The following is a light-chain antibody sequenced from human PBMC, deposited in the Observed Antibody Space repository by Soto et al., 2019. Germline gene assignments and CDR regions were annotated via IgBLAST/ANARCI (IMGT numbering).Light chain of an antibody. Sequence: EILMTQSPATLSVSPGERATLSCRASQNVTSNLDWYQQKPGKAPRLLISGASTRDTGVPARFSGSGSGTEFTLTISSLQSEDIAVYYCQQYNNWPQTFGEGTKVDIK. CDR3: QQYNNWPQT. J-gene: IGKJ4*01. CDR2: GAS. CDR1: QNVTSN. V-gene: IGKV3-15*01.